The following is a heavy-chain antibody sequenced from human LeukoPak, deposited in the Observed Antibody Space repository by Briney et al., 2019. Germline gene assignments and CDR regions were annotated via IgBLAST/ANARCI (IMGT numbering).Heavy chain of an antibody. Sequence: PSETLSLTCTVSGVSISGYYWSWLRQPPGKGLEWIGYIYYGGVTKYNPSLTSRVTISVDTSKNQFSLKLSSVTAADTAVYYCANRIAAGGQNWFDPWGQGILVTVSS. CDR3: ANRIAAGGQNWFDP. CDR1: GVSISGYY. CDR2: IYYGGVT. D-gene: IGHD6-13*01. J-gene: IGHJ5*02. V-gene: IGHV4-59*08.